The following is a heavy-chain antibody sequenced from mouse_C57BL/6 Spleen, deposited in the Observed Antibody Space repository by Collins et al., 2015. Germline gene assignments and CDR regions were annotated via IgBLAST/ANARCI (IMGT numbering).Heavy chain of an antibody. V-gene: IGHV1-19*01. J-gene: IGHJ2*01. CDR3: ARSPYGPDY. Sequence: EVQLQQSGPVLVKPGASVKMSCKASGYTFTDYYMNWVKQSHGKSLEWIGVINPYNGGTSYNRKFKGKATLTVDKSSSTAYMELNSLTSEDSAVYYCARSPYGPDYWGQGTTLTVSS. CDR1: GYTFTDYY. D-gene: IGHD1-1*02. CDR2: INPYNGGT.